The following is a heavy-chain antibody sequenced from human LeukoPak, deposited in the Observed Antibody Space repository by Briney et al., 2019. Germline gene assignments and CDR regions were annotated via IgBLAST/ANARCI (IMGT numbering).Heavy chain of an antibody. D-gene: IGHD5-24*01. J-gene: IGHJ4*02. V-gene: IGHV5-51*01. CDR2: IYPGDSDT. CDR3: ARGTKRWLQFPPYYFDY. Sequence: RAGESLKISCKGSGYSFTSYWIGWVRQMPGKGLEWMGIIYPGDSDTRYSPSFQGQVTISADKSISTAYLQWSSLKASDTAMYYCARGTKRWLQFPPYYFDYWGQGTLVTVSS. CDR1: GYSFTSYW.